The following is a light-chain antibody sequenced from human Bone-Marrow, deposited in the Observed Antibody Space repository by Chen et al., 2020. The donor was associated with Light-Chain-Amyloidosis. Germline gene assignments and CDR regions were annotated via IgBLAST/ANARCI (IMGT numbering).Light chain of an antibody. J-gene: IGLJ3*02. CDR2: DDS. CDR3: QVWARSSDRPV. CDR1: NIGSTS. V-gene: IGLV3-21*02. Sequence: SYVLTQSSSVSVAPGQTATIACGGNNIGSTSAHWYQQTQGQAPLLVVYDDSDRPSGIPERLSGSNSGNTATLTISRVEAGDEADYYCQVWARSSDRPVFGGGTKLTVL.